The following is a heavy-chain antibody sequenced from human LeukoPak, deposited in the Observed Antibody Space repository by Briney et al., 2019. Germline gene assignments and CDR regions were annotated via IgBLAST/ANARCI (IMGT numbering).Heavy chain of an antibody. CDR3: ARTGYLHFDY. V-gene: IGHV3-48*03. CDR2: ISISGSTI. J-gene: IGHJ4*02. D-gene: IGHD3-9*01. CDR1: GFTFSSFE. Sequence: PGGSLRLSCAASGFTFSSFEMNWVRQAPGKGLEWVSYISISGSTIYYADSVKGRFTTSRDNAKNSLYLQMNSLRAEDTAVYYCARTGYLHFDYWGQGTLVTVSS.